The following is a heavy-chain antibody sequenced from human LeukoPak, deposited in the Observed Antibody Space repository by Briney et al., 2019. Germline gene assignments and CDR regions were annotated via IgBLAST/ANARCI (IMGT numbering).Heavy chain of an antibody. CDR1: GFTVSRNY. CDR3: ASQSTVTASAPLDY. CDR2: IYSGGST. V-gene: IGHV3-66*04. D-gene: IGHD4-17*01. J-gene: IGHJ4*02. Sequence: GGSLRLSCAASGFTVSRNYMSWVRQAPGKGLEWVSLIYSGGSTYYADSVKGRFTISRDNSKNTLYLQKNSLRAEDTAVYYCASQSTVTASAPLDYWGQGTLVTVSS.